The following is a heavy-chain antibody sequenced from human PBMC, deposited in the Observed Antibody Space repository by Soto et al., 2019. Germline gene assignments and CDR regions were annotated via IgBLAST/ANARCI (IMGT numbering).Heavy chain of an antibody. J-gene: IGHJ4*02. D-gene: IGHD2-2*01. Sequence: PGGSLRLSCEASGFTFSTYAMNWVRQAPGKGLESVSSITGSGDNTYYADSVKGRFTISRDNSKNTLYLQMNSLSAEDAAVYYCAKRTSSFYFDYWGQGMLVTVSS. CDR2: ITGSGDNT. V-gene: IGHV3-23*01. CDR3: AKRTSSFYFDY. CDR1: GFTFSTYA.